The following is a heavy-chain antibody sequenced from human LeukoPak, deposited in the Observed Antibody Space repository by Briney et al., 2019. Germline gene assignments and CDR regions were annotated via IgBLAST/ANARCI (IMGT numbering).Heavy chain of an antibody. Sequence: SETLSLTCAVSGGSISSSNWWSWVRQPPGKGLEWIGEIYHSGSTNYNPSLKSRVTTSVDKSKNQFSLKLSSVTAADTAVYYCARGLAGYCTNGVCYYFDYWGQGTLVTVSS. CDR2: IYHSGST. D-gene: IGHD2-8*01. CDR1: GGSISSSNW. CDR3: ARGLAGYCTNGVCYYFDY. J-gene: IGHJ4*02. V-gene: IGHV4-4*02.